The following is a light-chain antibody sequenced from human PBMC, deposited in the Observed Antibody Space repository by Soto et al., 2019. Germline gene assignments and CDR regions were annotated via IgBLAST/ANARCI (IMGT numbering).Light chain of an antibody. CDR2: DVN. V-gene: IGLV2-14*03. CDR3: SSYTSATTLL. Sequence: QSALTQPASVSGSPGQSIAISCTGTSSDVGAYKYVSWYQHHPGNAPKLMIYDVNNRPSGIPDRFSGSKSGNTASLTISGLQAEDEAVYYCSSYTSATTLLFGGGTKVTVL. J-gene: IGLJ2*01. CDR1: SSDVGAYKY.